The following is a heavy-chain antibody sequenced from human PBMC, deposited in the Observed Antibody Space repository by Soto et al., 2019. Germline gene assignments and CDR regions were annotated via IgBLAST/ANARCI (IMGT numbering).Heavy chain of an antibody. CDR1: GYTFTSYY. Sequence: ASVKVSWKASGYTFTSYYMHWVRQAPGQGLEWMGIINPSGGSTSYAQKFQGRVTMTRDTSTSTVYMELSSLRSEDTAVYYCARARRFGAEFDYWGQGTLVTVSS. V-gene: IGHV1-46*01. CDR2: INPSGGST. J-gene: IGHJ4*02. CDR3: ARARRFGAEFDY. D-gene: IGHD3-10*01.